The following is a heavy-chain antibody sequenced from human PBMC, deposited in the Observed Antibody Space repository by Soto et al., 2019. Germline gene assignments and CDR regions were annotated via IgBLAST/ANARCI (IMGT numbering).Heavy chain of an antibody. V-gene: IGHV3-30-3*01. J-gene: IGHJ4*02. Sequence: QVQLVESGGGVVQPGRSLRLSCAASGLTFSSYAMHWVRQAPGKGLEWVAVISYDGSNKYYADSVKGRFTISRDNSKNTLYLQMNSLRAEDTAVYYCARDVAHSGTWGQGTLVTVSS. CDR2: ISYDGSNK. D-gene: IGHD1-7*01. CDR1: GLTFSSYA. CDR3: ARDVAHSGT.